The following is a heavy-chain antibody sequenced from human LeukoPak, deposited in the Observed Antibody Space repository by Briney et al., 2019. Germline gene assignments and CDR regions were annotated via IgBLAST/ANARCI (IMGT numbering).Heavy chain of an antibody. CDR3: AREFPYCSSTSCYKRIDY. V-gene: IGHV4-31*03. J-gene: IGHJ4*02. Sequence: SETLSLTCTVSGGSISSGGYYWSWIRQHPGKGLEWIGYIYYSGSAYYNPSLKSRVTISVDTSKNQFSLKLSSVTAADTAVYYCAREFPYCSSTSCYKRIDYWGQGTLVTVSS. D-gene: IGHD2-2*02. CDR2: IYYSGSA. CDR1: GGSISSGGYY.